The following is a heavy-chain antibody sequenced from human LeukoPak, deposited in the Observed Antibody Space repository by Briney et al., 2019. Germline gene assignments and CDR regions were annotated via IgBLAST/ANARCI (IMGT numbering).Heavy chain of an antibody. CDR1: GFTFNTYG. V-gene: IGHV3-33*01. CDR2: IWYDGSNK. CDR3: VRDSGEIPNTYYYDSSGYLHY. Sequence: GGSLRLSCAASGFTFNTYGMHRVRQAPGKGLEWVAVIWYDGSNKYYADSVRGRFTISRDNSKNTLYLQMNSLRAEDTAVYFCVRDSGEIPNTYYYDSSGYLHYWGPGTLVTVSS. D-gene: IGHD3-22*01. J-gene: IGHJ4*02.